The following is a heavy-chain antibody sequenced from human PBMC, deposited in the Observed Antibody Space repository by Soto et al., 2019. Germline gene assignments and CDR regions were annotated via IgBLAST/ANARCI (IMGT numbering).Heavy chain of an antibody. CDR2: INPNSGGT. V-gene: IGHV1-2*04. CDR1: GYTFTGYY. J-gene: IGHJ4*02. Sequence: ASVKVSCKASGYTFTGYYMHWVRQATGQGLEWMGWINPNSGGTNYAQKFQGWVTMTRDTSISTAYMELSRLRSDDTAGYYCARDYGDYVFDYWGQGTLVTVSS. CDR3: ARDYGDYVFDY. D-gene: IGHD4-17*01.